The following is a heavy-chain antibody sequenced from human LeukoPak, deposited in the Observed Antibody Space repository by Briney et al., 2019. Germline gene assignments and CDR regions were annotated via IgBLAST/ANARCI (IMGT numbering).Heavy chain of an antibody. CDR3: ARDEKIVGASGQDY. J-gene: IGHJ4*02. Sequence: PGGSLRLSCAASGFTFGSYWMHWVRQAPGKGLVWVSRISTDGGDTIYADSVKGRFTISRDNAKNTLFLQMNSLGAEDTAVYYCARDEKIVGASGQDYWGQGTLVTVSS. CDR1: GFTFGSYW. D-gene: IGHD1-26*01. CDR2: ISTDGGDT. V-gene: IGHV3-74*01.